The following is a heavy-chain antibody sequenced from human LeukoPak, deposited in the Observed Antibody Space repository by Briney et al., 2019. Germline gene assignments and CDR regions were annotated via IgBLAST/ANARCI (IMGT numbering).Heavy chain of an antibody. CDR1: GFTFSSYA. J-gene: IGHJ4*02. V-gene: IGHV3-23*01. CDR3: AKTRGITMIVVVITFFDY. Sequence: GGSLRLSCAASGFTFSSYAMSWVRQAPGKGLEWVSAISGSGGSTYYADSVKGRFTISRDNSKNTLYLRMNSLRAEDTAVYYCAKTRGITMIVVVITFFDYWGQGTLVTVSS. D-gene: IGHD3-22*01. CDR2: ISGSGGST.